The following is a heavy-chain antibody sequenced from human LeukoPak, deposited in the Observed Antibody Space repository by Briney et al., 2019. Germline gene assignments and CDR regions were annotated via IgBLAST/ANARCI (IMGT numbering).Heavy chain of an antibody. CDR2: IYYGGST. J-gene: IGHJ4*02. CDR3: ARGIDAYKGGNY. D-gene: IGHD5-24*01. V-gene: IGHV4-59*12. CDR1: GGSISNYY. Sequence: SETLSLTCTVSGGSISNYYWNWIRQPPGKGLEWIGYIYYGGSTNYNPSLKSRVTISVDTSKNQFSLKLTSVTAADTAIYYCARGIDAYKGGNYWGQGTLVTVSS.